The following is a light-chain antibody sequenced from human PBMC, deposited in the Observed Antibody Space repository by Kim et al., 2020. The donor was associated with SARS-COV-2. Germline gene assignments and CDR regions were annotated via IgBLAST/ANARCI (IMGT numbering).Light chain of an antibody. Sequence: EIVLTQSPGTLSLSPGERATLSCRASQSVSSNYLAWYQQKPGQAPRLLIYGASSGSGTDFTLIISRLEPEDIAVYYCQQYNRSPRTFGQGTKVDIK. J-gene: IGKJ1*01. CDR3: QQYNRSPRT. CDR2: GAS. V-gene: IGKV3-20*01. CDR1: QSVSSNY.